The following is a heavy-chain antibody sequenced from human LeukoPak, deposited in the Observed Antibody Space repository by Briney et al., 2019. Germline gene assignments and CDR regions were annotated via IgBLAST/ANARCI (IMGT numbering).Heavy chain of an antibody. Sequence: GGSLRLSCAASGYTFSDYSVNWVRQVPGKGREWVSSISSSDIYYADSVKGRFTISRDNAKNSLFLQMNSLRAEDTAVYYCVSGNDPDYVWGTYRLDAFDIWGEGTMVIVSS. CDR3: VSGNDPDYVWGTYRLDAFDI. V-gene: IGHV3-21*01. CDR2: ISSSDI. CDR1: GYTFSDYS. D-gene: IGHD3-16*02. J-gene: IGHJ3*02.